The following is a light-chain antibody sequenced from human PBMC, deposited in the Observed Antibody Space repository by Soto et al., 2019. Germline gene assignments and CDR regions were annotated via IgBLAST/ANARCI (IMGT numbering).Light chain of an antibody. V-gene: IGKV1-8*01. CDR1: QGISSY. J-gene: IGKJ1*01. CDR2: AAS. CDR3: QQYTNTNNPWM. Sequence: IRMTQSPSSFSASTGDRVTITCRAIQGISSYLAWYQQKPGKAPKLLIYAASTLQSGVASRFSGSGSGTEFTLIISGLQPDDSATYYCQQYTNTNNPWMFGQGTKVDI.